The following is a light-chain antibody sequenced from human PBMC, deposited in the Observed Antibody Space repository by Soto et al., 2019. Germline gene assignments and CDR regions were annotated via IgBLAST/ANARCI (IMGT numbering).Light chain of an antibody. J-gene: IGKJ1*01. CDR3: QQYGSSGT. CDR2: DAS. CDR1: QSVSSY. Sequence: ELVMTQSPGTLSSSPGERATLSCRASQSVSSYLAWYQQKPGQAPRLLIYDASNRATGIPDRFSGSGSGTDFTLTISRLEPEDFAVYYCQQYGSSGTFGQGTKVDI. V-gene: IGKV3-20*01.